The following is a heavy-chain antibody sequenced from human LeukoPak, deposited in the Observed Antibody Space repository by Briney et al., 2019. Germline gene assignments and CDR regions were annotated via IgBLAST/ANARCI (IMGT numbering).Heavy chain of an antibody. J-gene: IGHJ5*02. V-gene: IGHV1-18*01. CDR1: GYTFTSYG. Sequence: ASVKVSCKASGYTFTSYGISWVRRAPGQGLEWMGWISAYNGNTNYAQKLQGRVAMTTDTSTSTAYMELRSLRSDDTAVYYCARGYCSSTSCYGWFDPWGQGTLVTVSS. D-gene: IGHD2-2*01. CDR3: ARGYCSSTSCYGWFDP. CDR2: ISAYNGNT.